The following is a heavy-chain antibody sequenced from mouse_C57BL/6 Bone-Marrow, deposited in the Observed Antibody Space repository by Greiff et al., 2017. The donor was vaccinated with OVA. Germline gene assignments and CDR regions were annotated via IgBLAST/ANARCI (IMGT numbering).Heavy chain of an antibody. V-gene: IGHV6-6*01. CDR3: TRHWDGDYFDY. Sequence: EVQLQESGGGLVQPGGSMKLSCAASGFTFSDAWMDWVRQSPEKGLEWVAEIRNKANNHATYYAESVKGRFTISRDDSKTSVYLRMNSLRDEDTGIYYCTRHWDGDYFDYWGQGTTLTVSS. CDR1: GFTFSDAW. D-gene: IGHD4-1*01. J-gene: IGHJ2*01. CDR2: IRNKANNHAT.